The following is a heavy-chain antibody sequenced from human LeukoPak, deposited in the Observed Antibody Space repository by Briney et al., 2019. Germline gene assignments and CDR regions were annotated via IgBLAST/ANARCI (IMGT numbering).Heavy chain of an antibody. J-gene: IGHJ4*02. CDR3: ARDSPARYSSGQD. CDR2: IIPIFGTA. V-gene: IGHV1-69*06. Sequence: GASVKVSCKASGYTFTGYYMHWVRQAPGQGLEWMGGIIPIFGTANYAQKFQGRVTITADKSTSTAYMELSSLRSEDTALYYCARDSPARYSSGQDWGQGTLVTVSS. D-gene: IGHD6-19*01. CDR1: GYTFTGYY.